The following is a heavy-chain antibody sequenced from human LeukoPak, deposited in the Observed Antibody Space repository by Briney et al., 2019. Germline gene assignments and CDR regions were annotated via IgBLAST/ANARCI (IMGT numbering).Heavy chain of an antibody. Sequence: PGGSLRLSCAASGFTFSSYSMNWVRQAPGKGLEWVSVIYSGGITYYADSVKGRFTISRDNSKNTLYLQMNSLRAEDTAVYYCARGSVAGVQFDYWGQGTLVTVSS. CDR2: IYSGGIT. CDR1: GFTFSSYS. J-gene: IGHJ4*02. D-gene: IGHD6-19*01. V-gene: IGHV3-53*01. CDR3: ARGSVAGVQFDY.